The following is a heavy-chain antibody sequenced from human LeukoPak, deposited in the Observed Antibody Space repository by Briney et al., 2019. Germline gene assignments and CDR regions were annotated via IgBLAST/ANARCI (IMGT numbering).Heavy chain of an antibody. V-gene: IGHV4-59*01. CDR2: IYYSGNT. J-gene: IGHJ4*02. CDR1: GGSISNYY. D-gene: IGHD6-19*01. Sequence: SETLSLTCTVSGGSISNYYWSWIRQPPGKGLEWIGYIYYSGNTNYNPSLKSRVTISVDTSKNWFSLKLSSVTAADTAVYYCVRENYSSGWYGIIDYWGQGTLVTVSS. CDR3: VRENYSSGWYGIIDY.